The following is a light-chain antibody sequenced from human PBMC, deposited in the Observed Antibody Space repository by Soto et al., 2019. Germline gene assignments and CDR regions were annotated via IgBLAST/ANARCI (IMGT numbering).Light chain of an antibody. Sequence: EGRARWSSRDNQRVSSTDLAWYQQKPGQAPRLLIYSTSSRATGIPDRFSFFGCGRHFTLTVCGLEIAAVALYHSQHHDLLSCPFAQGTKVDI. CDR1: QRVSSTD. CDR2: STS. J-gene: IGKJ1*01. CDR3: QHHDLLSCP. V-gene: IGKV3-20*01.